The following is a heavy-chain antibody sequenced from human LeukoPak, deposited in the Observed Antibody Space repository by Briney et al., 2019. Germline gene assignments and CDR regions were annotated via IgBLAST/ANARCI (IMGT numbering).Heavy chain of an antibody. CDR3: ARDLDYGADY. V-gene: IGHV3-20*01. Sequence: PGGSLRLSCVGSGFMFSDYYMSWIRQAPGKGLEWVSGINWNGGSTGYVDSVKGRFTISRDNAKNSLHLQMNSLRGEDTALYHCARDLDYGADYWGQGTLVTVSS. J-gene: IGHJ4*02. CDR2: INWNGGST. D-gene: IGHD3-16*01. CDR1: GFMFSDYY.